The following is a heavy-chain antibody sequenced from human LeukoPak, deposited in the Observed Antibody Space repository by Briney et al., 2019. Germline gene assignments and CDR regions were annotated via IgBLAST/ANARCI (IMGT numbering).Heavy chain of an antibody. CDR1: GYSFTSYW. J-gene: IGHJ5*02. CDR2: IYPGNSDT. V-gene: IGHV5-51*01. CDR3: ARSTTVVTAWFDP. Sequence: VESLKISCKGSGYSFTSYWIGWVRQMPGKGLEWMGIIYPGNSDTRYSPSFQGQVTISADNSINTAYLQWSSLKASDTAIYYCARSTTVVTAWFDPWGQGTLVIVSS. D-gene: IGHD4-23*01.